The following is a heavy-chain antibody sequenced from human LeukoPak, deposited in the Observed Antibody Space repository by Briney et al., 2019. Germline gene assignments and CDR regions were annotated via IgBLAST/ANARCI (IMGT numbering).Heavy chain of an antibody. CDR2: INHSGST. D-gene: IGHD3-10*01. CDR1: GGSFSGYY. V-gene: IGHV4-34*01. CDR3: ARGWELIPIDY. J-gene: IGHJ4*02. Sequence: SETLSLTCAVYGGSFSGYYWSWIRQPPGKGLEWIGEINHSGSTNYNPSLKSRVTISVDTSKNQFSLKVSSVTAADTAVYYCARGWELIPIDYWGQGTLVTVSS.